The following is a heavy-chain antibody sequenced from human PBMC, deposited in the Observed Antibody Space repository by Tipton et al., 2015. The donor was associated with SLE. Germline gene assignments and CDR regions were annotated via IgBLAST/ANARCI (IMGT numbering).Heavy chain of an antibody. CDR3: ARVAPTEVFDY. D-gene: IGHD1-1*01. J-gene: IGHJ4*02. V-gene: IGHV4-34*12. CDR1: GESFNGYF. CDR2: IIHSGVT. Sequence: TLSLTCIVSGESFNGYFWTWIRQPPGKGLEWIAEIIHSGVTNYNPSLRSRVTISVDMSKNQVSLKLSSVTAADTAVYYCARVAPTEVFDYWGQGTLVTVSS.